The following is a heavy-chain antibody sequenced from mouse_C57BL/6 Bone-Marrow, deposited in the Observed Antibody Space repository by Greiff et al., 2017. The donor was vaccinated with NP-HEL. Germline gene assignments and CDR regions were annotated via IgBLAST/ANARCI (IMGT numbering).Heavy chain of an antibody. CDR1: GFNIKDDY. D-gene: IGHD1-1*01. V-gene: IGHV14-4*01. CDR2: IDPENGDT. Sequence: VQLQQSGAELVRPGASVKLSCTASGFNIKDDYMHWVKQRPEQGLEWIGWIDPENGDTEYASKFQGKATITADTSSNTAYLQLSSLTSEDTAVYYCTTGYGSSYDAMDYWGQGTSVTVSS. J-gene: IGHJ4*01. CDR3: TTGYGSSYDAMDY.